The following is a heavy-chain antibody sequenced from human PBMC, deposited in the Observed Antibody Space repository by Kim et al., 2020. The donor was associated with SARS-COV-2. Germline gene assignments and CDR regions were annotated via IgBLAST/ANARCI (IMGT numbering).Heavy chain of an antibody. D-gene: IGHD3-10*01. CDR3: ATPYYYGSGSYGGFDY. V-gene: IGHV3-23*01. Sequence: GGSLRLSCAASGFTFSIYAMSWVRQAPGKGLEWVSAISSDGGSTYSPDSGKGRFIISRDNSMKTLYLQMSSLRAEDTAVYYCATPYYYGSGSYGGFDY. CDR1: GFTFSIYA. CDR2: ISSDGGST. J-gene: IGHJ4*01.